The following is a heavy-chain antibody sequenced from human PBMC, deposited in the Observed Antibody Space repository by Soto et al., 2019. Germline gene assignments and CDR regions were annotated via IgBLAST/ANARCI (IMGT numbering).Heavy chain of an antibody. CDR3: AKVLYSNYGDAFDI. J-gene: IGHJ3*02. Sequence: GGSLRLSCAASGFTFDDYAMHWVRQAPGKGLERVSGISWNSDNIVYADSVKGRFTISRDNAKNSLYLQMNSLRAEYTALYYCAKVLYSNYGDAFDICGQGTMVTVSS. CDR1: GFTFDDYA. CDR2: ISWNSDNI. D-gene: IGHD4-4*01. V-gene: IGHV3-9*01.